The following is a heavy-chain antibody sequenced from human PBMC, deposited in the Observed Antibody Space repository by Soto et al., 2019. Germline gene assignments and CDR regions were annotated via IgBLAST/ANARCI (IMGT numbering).Heavy chain of an antibody. J-gene: IGHJ4*02. CDR2: ISGSGDST. V-gene: IGHV3-23*01. CDR1: QFTFSTYA. CDR3: AKERSSGWSFDY. Sequence: PVWPLRDSWTASQFTFSTYARNWVPKAPGKGLEWVSGISGSGDSTYYADSVKGRFTVSRDNSKNTLYLQMNSLRAEDTAVFYCAKERSSGWSFDYWGQGTLVTVS. D-gene: IGHD6-19*01.